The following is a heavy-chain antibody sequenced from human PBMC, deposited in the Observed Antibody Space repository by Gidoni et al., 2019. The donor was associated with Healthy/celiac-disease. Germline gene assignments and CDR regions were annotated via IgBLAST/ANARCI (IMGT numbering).Heavy chain of an antibody. CDR3: ARGLGTTVVTPFDY. J-gene: IGHJ4*02. Sequence: QVQLQQWGAGLLKPSETLSLTCAVYGGSFSGYYWSWIRQPPGKGLEWIGEITHSGSTNYNPSLKSRVTISVDTSKNQFSLKLSSVTAADTAVYYCARGLGTTVVTPFDYWGQGTLVTVSS. V-gene: IGHV4-34*01. CDR2: ITHSGST. D-gene: IGHD4-17*01. CDR1: GGSFSGYY.